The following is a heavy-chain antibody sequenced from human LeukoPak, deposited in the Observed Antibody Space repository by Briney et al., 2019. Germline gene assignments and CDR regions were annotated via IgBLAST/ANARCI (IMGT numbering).Heavy chain of an antibody. J-gene: IGHJ6*03. D-gene: IGHD3-3*01. CDR2: MNPNSGNT. CDR3: ARTPPVSDYDFWSGYYSYYYYYMDV. CDR1: GYTFTSYD. V-gene: IGHV1-8*01. Sequence: ASVTVSCKASGYTFTSYDINWVRQAPGQGLEWMGWMNPNSGNTGYAQKFQGRVTMTRNTSISTAYMELSSLRSEDTAVYYCARTPPVSDYDFWSGYYSYYYYYMDVWGKGTTVTVSS.